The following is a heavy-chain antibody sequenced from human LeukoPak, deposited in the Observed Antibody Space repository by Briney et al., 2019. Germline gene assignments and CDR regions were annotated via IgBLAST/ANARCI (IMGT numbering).Heavy chain of an antibody. D-gene: IGHD3-10*01. CDR3: AKLXFGELFIDAFDI. CDR1: GFTFSSYG. J-gene: IGHJ3*02. V-gene: IGHV3-30*18. CDR2: ISYDGSKK. Sequence: SLXXXYAASGFTFSSYGVQGVRQARGKGVEWGAVISYDGSKKYYADSVKGGFIISRENSKNTLYLKMNSQRAEDRAVYYCAKLXFGELFIDAFDIWGQGTMVTVSS.